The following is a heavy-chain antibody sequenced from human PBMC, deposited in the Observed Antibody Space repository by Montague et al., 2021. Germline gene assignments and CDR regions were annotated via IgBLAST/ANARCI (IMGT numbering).Heavy chain of an antibody. CDR2: VSHGGRT. Sequence: SQTLSLTCTVSRSLINSDYYCGWIRQPPGKGLEWMGSVSHGGRTYYNPSLKSRVTISVDTSNNHFSLKLSSVTAADTAMYYCARERDRYYYMDIWGKGTPIPV. CDR1: RSLINSDYY. CDR3: ARERDRYYYMDI. V-gene: IGHV4-38-2*02. J-gene: IGHJ6*03.